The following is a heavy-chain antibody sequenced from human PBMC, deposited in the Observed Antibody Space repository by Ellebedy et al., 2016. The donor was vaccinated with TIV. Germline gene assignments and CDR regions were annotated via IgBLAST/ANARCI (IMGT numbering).Heavy chain of an antibody. J-gene: IGHJ4*02. CDR3: YSGGY. V-gene: IGHV3-21*01. CDR2: ISSSSSYI. CDR1: GFTFSRYS. Sequence: GESLKIPXAASGFTFSRYSMNWVRQAPGKGLEWVSSISSSSSYIYYADSVKGRFTISRDDAKNSLYLQMNSLRAEDTAVYYAYSGGYWGQGTLVTVSS. D-gene: IGHD1-26*01.